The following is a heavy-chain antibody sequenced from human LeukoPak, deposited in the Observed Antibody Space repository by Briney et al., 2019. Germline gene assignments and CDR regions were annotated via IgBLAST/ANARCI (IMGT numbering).Heavy chain of an antibody. J-gene: IGHJ4*02. CDR3: AREPITMVRGVIIAFDY. V-gene: IGHV1-69*13. CDR1: GGTFISYA. CDR2: IIPIFGTA. Sequence: SVKVSCKASGGTFISYAISWVRQAPGQGLEWMGGIIPIFGTANYVQEFQGRVTITADESTSTAYMELSSLRSEDTAVYYCAREPITMVRGVIIAFDYWGQGTLVTVSS. D-gene: IGHD3-10*01.